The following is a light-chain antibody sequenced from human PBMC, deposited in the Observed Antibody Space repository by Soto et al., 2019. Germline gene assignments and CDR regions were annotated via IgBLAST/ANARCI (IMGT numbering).Light chain of an antibody. J-gene: IGLJ2*01. V-gene: IGLV2-23*01. CDR2: EGS. CDR1: SSDVGSYNF. CDR3: SSYAGGSTMI. Sequence: QSALTQPASVSGSPGQPITISCTGTSSDVGSYNFVSWYQQHPGKAPKVLIYEGSQRPSGISNRFSGSKSGNTASLTISGVQAEDEADYYCSSYAGGSTMIFGGGTKLTVL.